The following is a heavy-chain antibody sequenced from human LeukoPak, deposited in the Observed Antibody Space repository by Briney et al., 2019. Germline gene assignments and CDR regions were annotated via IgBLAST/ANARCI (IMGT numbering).Heavy chain of an antibody. D-gene: IGHD6-13*01. J-gene: IGHJ4*02. Sequence: SETLSLTCTVSGGSISSSNYYWGWIRQPPGKGLEWIGSIYYSGSTYYNPSLKSRVTISVDTSKNQFSLKLASVTAADTAVYYCARDPWGSSPTVGYWGQGTLVTVSS. V-gene: IGHV4-39*07. CDR1: GGSISSSNYY. CDR3: ARDPWGSSPTVGY. CDR2: IYYSGST.